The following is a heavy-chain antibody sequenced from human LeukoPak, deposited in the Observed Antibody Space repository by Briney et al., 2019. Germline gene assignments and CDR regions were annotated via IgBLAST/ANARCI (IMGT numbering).Heavy chain of an antibody. D-gene: IGHD3-22*01. Sequence: PSETLSLTCTVSGDSISSSSYYWGWIRQPPGKGLERIGSIYYSGCTYYDPSLQSRVTISVDTSKIQCSVKLSSVTATDTAVYYWAREASWLTYYYDSSGYGYFDYWGQGTLVTVSS. CDR3: AREASWLTYYYDSSGYGYFDY. V-gene: IGHV4-39*01. J-gene: IGHJ4*02. CDR2: IYYSGCT. CDR1: GDSISSSSYY.